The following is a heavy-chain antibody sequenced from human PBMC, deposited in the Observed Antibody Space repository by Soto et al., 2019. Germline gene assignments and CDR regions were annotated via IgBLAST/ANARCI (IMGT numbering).Heavy chain of an antibody. CDR2: IIPILGIA. V-gene: IGHV1-69*02. CDR3: ARAHPSEDCISTSCYLDY. Sequence: ASVKVSCKASGGTFSSYTISWVRQAPGQGLEWMGRIIPILGIANYAQKFQGRVTITADKSTSTAYMELSSLRSEDTAVYYCARAHPSEDCISTSCYLDYWGQGTLVTVSS. D-gene: IGHD2-2*01. J-gene: IGHJ4*02. CDR1: GGTFSSYT.